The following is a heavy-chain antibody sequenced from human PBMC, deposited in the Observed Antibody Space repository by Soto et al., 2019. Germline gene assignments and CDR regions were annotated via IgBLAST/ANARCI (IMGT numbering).Heavy chain of an antibody. V-gene: IGHV4-4*02. CDR3: ARMAPEEGNYYYSLDV. J-gene: IGHJ6*02. Sequence: SETLSLTCAVSGGSISSSNWWNWVRQPPGKGLEWIGEIYHSGLTNYNPSLRSRVTISVDKSKNQFSLKLTSVTAADTAVYFCARMAPEEGNYYYSLDVWGQGTTVTVSS. D-gene: IGHD6-13*01. CDR1: GGSISSSNW. CDR2: IYHSGLT.